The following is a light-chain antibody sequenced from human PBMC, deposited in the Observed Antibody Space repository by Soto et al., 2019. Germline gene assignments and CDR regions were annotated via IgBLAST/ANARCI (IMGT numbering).Light chain of an antibody. V-gene: IGLV2-23*02. CDR1: SSDVGSYNL. J-gene: IGLJ1*01. CDR3: CSYAGSSTYV. Sequence: QSLLTQPASVSGSPGQSITISRPGTSSDVGSYNLVSWYQQHPGKAPKVMIYEVSKRPSGVPNRFSGSKSGNTASLTISGLQAEDEADYYCCSYAGSSTYVFGTGTKVTVL. CDR2: EVS.